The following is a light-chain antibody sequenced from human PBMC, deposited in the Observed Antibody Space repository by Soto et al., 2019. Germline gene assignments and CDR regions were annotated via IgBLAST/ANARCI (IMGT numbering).Light chain of an antibody. Sequence: QSVLTQPPSVSGAPGQGVTISCTGSSSNIGAGYDVHWYQQLPGAAPKLPIFGNDNPPSGVPDRFSGSRSGTSASLAITGLQAEDEADYYCQSYDRSLSGSVFGAGTKLTVL. J-gene: IGLJ1*01. CDR3: QSYDRSLSGSV. CDR2: GND. CDR1: SSNIGAGYD. V-gene: IGLV1-40*01.